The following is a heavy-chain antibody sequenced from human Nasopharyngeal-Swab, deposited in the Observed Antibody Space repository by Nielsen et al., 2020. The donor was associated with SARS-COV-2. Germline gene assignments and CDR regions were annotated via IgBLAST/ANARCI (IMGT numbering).Heavy chain of an antibody. Sequence: GGSLRLSCAASGFTFSSYGMHWVRQAPGKGMEWAAVISYDGSNKYYADSVKGRFTISRDNSKNTLYLQMNSLRAEDTAVYYCARDQSYYDFWSEQDHYYYYGMDVWGQGTTVTVSS. J-gene: IGHJ6*02. V-gene: IGHV3-30*03. CDR2: ISYDGSNK. CDR1: GFTFSSYG. CDR3: ARDQSYYDFWSEQDHYYYYGMDV. D-gene: IGHD3-3*01.